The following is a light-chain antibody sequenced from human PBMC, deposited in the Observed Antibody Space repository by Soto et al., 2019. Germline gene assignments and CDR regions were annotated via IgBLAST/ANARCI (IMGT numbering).Light chain of an antibody. V-gene: IGLV2-14*03. CDR3: SSYTRSSTLYV. CDR2: AVS. CDR1: SSDIGSYDH. Sequence: QSALTQPASVSGSPGQSIAISCSGTSSDIGSYDHVAWYQQFPGKSPKLIIYAVSDRPSGVSNRFSGSKSGNTASLTISGLQAEDEADYYYSSYTRSSTLYVFGTGTKVTVL. J-gene: IGLJ1*01.